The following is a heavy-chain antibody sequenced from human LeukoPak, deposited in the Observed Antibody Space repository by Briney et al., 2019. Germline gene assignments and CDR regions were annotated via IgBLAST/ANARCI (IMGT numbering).Heavy chain of an antibody. CDR2: IIPIFGTA. Sequence: SVKVSCKASGGTFSSYAISWVRQAPGQGLEWMGGIIPIFGTANYAQKFQGRVTITADESTSTAYMELSSLRSEDTAVYYCASAVYYYDSSGYYYLDYWGQGTLVTVSS. D-gene: IGHD3-22*01. J-gene: IGHJ4*02. CDR3: ASAVYYYDSSGYYYLDY. V-gene: IGHV1-69*13. CDR1: GGTFSSYA.